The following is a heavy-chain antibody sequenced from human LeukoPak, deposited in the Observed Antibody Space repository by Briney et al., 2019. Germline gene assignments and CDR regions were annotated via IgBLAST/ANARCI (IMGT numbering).Heavy chain of an antibody. D-gene: IGHD3-22*01. Sequence: GGSLRLSCTASGFTFSSYGMHWVRQAPGKGLEWVAFIRYDGSNKYYADSVKGRFTISRDNSKNTLYLQMNSLRAEDTAVYYCAKDDSSGYFFDYWGQGTLVTVSS. J-gene: IGHJ4*02. CDR2: IRYDGSNK. CDR3: AKDDSSGYFFDY. CDR1: GFTFSSYG. V-gene: IGHV3-30*02.